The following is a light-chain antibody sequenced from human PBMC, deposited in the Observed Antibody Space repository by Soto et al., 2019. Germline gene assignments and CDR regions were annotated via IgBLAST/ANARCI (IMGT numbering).Light chain of an antibody. CDR3: QQYDGLPSWT. CDR1: QSVSSSY. J-gene: IGKJ1*01. CDR2: GAS. V-gene: IGKV3-20*01. Sequence: EIVLTQSPGTLSLSPGERATLSCRASQSVSSSYLVWYQQKPGQAPRLLIYGASSRATGIPDRFSGSGSGTDFTLTISRLEPEDFAVYYCQQYDGLPSWTFGQGTKV.